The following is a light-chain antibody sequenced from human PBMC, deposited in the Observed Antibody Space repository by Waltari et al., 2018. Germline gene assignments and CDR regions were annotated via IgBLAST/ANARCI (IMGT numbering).Light chain of an antibody. V-gene: IGKV3-20*01. CDR2: GAS. CDR3: QQYVKSAIT. CDR1: QGINIY. Sequence: EIGLTQSPGTLSLSPGERATLSCRASQGINIYLAWYQQKPGQAPRLLIYGASTRATGTPDRFGGSGSGTDFTLTINRLEPEDSAVYYCQQYVKSAITFGQGTRLKIK. J-gene: IGKJ5*01.